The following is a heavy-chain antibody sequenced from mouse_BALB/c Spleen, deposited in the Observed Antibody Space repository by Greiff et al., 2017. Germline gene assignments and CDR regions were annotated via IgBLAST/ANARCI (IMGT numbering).Heavy chain of an antibody. J-gene: IGHJ3*01. CDR3: ARVTTATWRFAY. CDR1: GFNIKDYY. V-gene: IGHV14-1*02. CDR2: IDPENGNT. Sequence: EVQLQQSGAELVRPGALVKLSCKASGFNIKDYYMHWVKQRPEQGLEWIGWIDPENGNTIYDPKFQGKASITADTSSNTAYLQLSSLTSEDTAVYYCARVTTATWRFAYWGQGTLVTVSA. D-gene: IGHD1-2*01.